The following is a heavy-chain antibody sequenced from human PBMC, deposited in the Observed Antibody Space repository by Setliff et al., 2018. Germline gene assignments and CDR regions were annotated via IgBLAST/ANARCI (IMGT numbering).Heavy chain of an antibody. V-gene: IGHV5-51*01. CDR1: GYSFTSYW. D-gene: IGHD3-22*01. CDR2: IYPGDSDT. Sequence: GESLMLSCKGSGYSFTSYWIGWVRQMPGKGLEWMGIIYPGDSDTRYSPSFQGQVTISADKSISTAYLQLSSLTAADTAMYYCARLYQSYDSSGNAFDIWGQGTMVTVSS. CDR3: ARLYQSYDSSGNAFDI. J-gene: IGHJ3*02.